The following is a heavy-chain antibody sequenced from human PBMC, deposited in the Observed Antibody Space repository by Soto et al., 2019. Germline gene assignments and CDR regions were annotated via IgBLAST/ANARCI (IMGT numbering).Heavy chain of an antibody. CDR1: GGSISSSSYY. CDR2: IYYSGST. D-gene: IGHD4-17*01. CDR3: ASSYGDYLSY. J-gene: IGHJ4*02. V-gene: IGHV4-39*01. Sequence: QLQLQESGPGLVKPSETLSLTCTVSGGSISSSSYYWGWIRQPPGKGLEWIGSIYYSGSTYYNPSLKIRFPISVDTSKNQFSLTLSSVTAADTAVYYCASSYGDYLSYWGQGTLVTVSS.